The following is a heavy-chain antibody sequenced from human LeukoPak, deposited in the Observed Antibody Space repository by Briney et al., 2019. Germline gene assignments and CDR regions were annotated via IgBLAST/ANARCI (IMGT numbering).Heavy chain of an antibody. J-gene: IGHJ4*02. Sequence: GGSLRLSCAASGFTFDDYGMSWVRQTPGKGLEWVSGVSWNGGNTGYADSVKGRFTISRDSAKNSLYLQMNSLRAEDTALYYCARDGRGWYSDYWGQGTLVIVSS. CDR1: GFTFDDYG. D-gene: IGHD6-19*01. CDR3: ARDGRGWYSDY. CDR2: VSWNGGNT. V-gene: IGHV3-20*04.